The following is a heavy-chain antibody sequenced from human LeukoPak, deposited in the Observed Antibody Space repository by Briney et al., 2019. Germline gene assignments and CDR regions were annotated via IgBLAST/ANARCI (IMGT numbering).Heavy chain of an antibody. Sequence: PSQTLSLTCTVSGGSISSGSYYWSWIRQPAGKGLEWIGHIYASGSTYYNPSLKSRVTISVDTSKNQFSLKLSSVTAADTAVYCCAREEVGFYYDASAYYYPDYWGQGTLVTVSS. J-gene: IGHJ4*02. CDR1: GGSISSGSYY. D-gene: IGHD3-22*01. CDR2: IYASGST. V-gene: IGHV4-61*09. CDR3: AREEVGFYYDASAYYYPDY.